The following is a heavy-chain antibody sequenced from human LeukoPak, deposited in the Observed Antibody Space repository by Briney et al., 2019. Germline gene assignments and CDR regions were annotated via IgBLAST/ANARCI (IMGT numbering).Heavy chain of an antibody. D-gene: IGHD2-2*02. CDR2: IIPIFCTA. CDR1: GGTFSSYA. CDR3: ARDARYCSSTSCYTEYNWFDP. V-gene: IGHV1-69*05. Sequence: GASVKVSCKASGGTFSSYAISWVRQAPGQGLECMGGIIPIFCTANYAQKFQGRVTITTDVSTSTAYLELSSLRSEDTAVYYCARDARYCSSTSCYTEYNWFDPWGQGTLVTVSS. J-gene: IGHJ5*02.